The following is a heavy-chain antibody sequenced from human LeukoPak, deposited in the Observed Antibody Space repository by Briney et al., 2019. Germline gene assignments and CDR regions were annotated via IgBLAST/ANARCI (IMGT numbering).Heavy chain of an antibody. V-gene: IGHV4-61*02. D-gene: IGHD3-22*01. Sequence: TLSLTCTVSGGSISSGSYYWSWIRQPAGKGLEWIGRIYTSGSTNYNPSLKSRVTISVDTSKNQFSLKLSSVTAADTAVYYCARGGYYDSSGYSFYWGQGTLVTVSS. CDR3: ARGGYYDSSGYSFY. CDR2: IYTSGST. CDR1: GGSISSGSYY. J-gene: IGHJ4*02.